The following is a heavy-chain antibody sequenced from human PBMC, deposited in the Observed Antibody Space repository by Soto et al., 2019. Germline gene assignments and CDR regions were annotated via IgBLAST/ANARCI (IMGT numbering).Heavy chain of an antibody. J-gene: IGHJ6*02. Sequence: QVQLVQSGAEVKKPGSSVKVSCKASGGTFSSYAISWVRQAPGQGLEWLGGIIPIFGTANYAQKFQGRVTITADESTSTAYMELSSLRSEDTAVYYCAREPVAIVATDYYYYGMDVWGQGTTVTVSS. V-gene: IGHV1-69*01. CDR1: GGTFSSYA. CDR2: IIPIFGTA. D-gene: IGHD5-12*01. CDR3: AREPVAIVATDYYYYGMDV.